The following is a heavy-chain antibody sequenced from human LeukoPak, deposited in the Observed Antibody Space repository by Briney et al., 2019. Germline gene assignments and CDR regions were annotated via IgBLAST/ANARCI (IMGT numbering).Heavy chain of an antibody. CDR1: GGTFSSYA. D-gene: IGHD3-22*01. J-gene: IGHJ4*02. CDR3: ARGSTPDSSGYYPLFDY. Sequence: SVKVSCKASGGTFSSYAISWVRQAPGQGLEWMGGISPIFGTANYAQKFQGRVTITTDESTSTAYMELSSLRSEDTAVYYCARGSTPDSSGYYPLFDYWGQGTLVTVSS. V-gene: IGHV1-69*05. CDR2: ISPIFGTA.